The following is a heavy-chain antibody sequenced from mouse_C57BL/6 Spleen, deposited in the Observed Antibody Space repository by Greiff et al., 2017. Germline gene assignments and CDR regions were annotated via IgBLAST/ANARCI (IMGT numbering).Heavy chain of an antibody. CDR2: ISYDGSN. CDR1: GYSITSGYY. J-gene: IGHJ4*01. V-gene: IGHV3-6*01. Sequence: EVKLMESGPGLVKPSQSLSLTCSVTGYSITSGYYWNWIRQFPGNKLEWMGYISYDGSNNYNPSLKNRISITRDTSKNQFFLKLNSVTTEDTATYYCAIDYYSNYEGSYYAMDYWGQGTSVTVSS. D-gene: IGHD2-5*01. CDR3: AIDYYSNYEGSYYAMDY.